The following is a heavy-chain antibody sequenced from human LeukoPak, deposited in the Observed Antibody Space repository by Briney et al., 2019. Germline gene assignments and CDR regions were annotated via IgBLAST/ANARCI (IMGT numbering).Heavy chain of an antibody. CDR3: ARHYDFWSGYGFFDY. Sequence: PGGSLRLSCAASGFTVSSNYMSWVRQAPGKGLEWVSVIYSGGSTYYADSVKGRFTISRDNSKNTLYLQMNSLRAEDTAVYYCARHYDFWSGYGFFDYWGQGTLVTVSS. V-gene: IGHV3-66*02. CDR1: GFTVSSNY. CDR2: IYSGGST. D-gene: IGHD3-3*01. J-gene: IGHJ4*02.